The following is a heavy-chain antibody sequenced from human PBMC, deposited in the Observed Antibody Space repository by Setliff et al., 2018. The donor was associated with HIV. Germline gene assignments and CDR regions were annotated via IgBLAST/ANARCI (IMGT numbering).Heavy chain of an antibody. CDR3: ARGGLATGAFDI. CDR1: GYTFIGDY. D-gene: IGHD5-12*01. V-gene: IGHV1-2*02. Sequence: ASVKVSCKASGYTFIGDYMHWVRQAPGQGLEWMGWINPNSGGTNFAQKFQGRVTMTRDTSISTAYMELSRLRSDVTAVYYCARGGLATGAFDIWGQGTMVTVSS. CDR2: INPNSGGT. J-gene: IGHJ3*02.